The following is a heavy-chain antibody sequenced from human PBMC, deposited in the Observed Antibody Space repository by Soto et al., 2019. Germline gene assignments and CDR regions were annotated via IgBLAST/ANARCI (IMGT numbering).Heavy chain of an antibody. CDR2: IWSAGLI. Sequence: DVQLVETGGELIQPGGSLRLSCAASGFTVSSKYMSWVRQAPGKGLEWISVIWSAGLIYYADSVRGRFPISRDISKKILYLEMTSLSADDTAVYYCAREAPMDVWGPGTTVTVSS. CDR1: GFTVSSKY. CDR3: AREAPMDV. J-gene: IGHJ6*02. V-gene: IGHV3-53*02.